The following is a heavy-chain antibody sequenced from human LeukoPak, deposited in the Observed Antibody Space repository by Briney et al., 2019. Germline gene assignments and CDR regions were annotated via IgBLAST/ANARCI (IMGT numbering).Heavy chain of an antibody. Sequence: SETLSLTCTVSGGSISSGCYYWSWIRQPAGKGLEWIGRIYTSGSTNYNPSLKSRVTISVDTSKNQFSLKLSSVTAADTAVYYCARAHTGSSSFDYWGQGTLVSVSS. CDR3: ARAHTGSSSFDY. D-gene: IGHD1-26*01. V-gene: IGHV4-61*02. CDR1: GGSISSGCYY. J-gene: IGHJ4*02. CDR2: IYTSGST.